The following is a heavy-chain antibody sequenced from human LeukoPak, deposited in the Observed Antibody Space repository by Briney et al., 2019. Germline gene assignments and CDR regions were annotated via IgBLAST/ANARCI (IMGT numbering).Heavy chain of an antibody. CDR3: APCSSWYYFDY. V-gene: IGHV4-39*01. D-gene: IGHD6-13*01. J-gene: IGHJ4*02. Sequence: SETLSLTCTVSGGSISSSSYYWGWIRQPPGKGLEWIGSIYYSGSTYYNPSLKSRVTISVDTSKNQFSLKLSSATAADTAVYYCAPCSSWYYFDYWGQGTLVTVSS. CDR2: IYYSGST. CDR1: GGSISSSSYY.